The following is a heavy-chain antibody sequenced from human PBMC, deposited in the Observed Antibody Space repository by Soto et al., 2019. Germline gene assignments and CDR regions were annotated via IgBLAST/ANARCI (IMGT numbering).Heavy chain of an antibody. CDR3: ARMDGDYNYYGLDV. CDR1: GFSLTNGRMG. Sequence: QVTLKESGPVLVKPTETLTLTCSVSGFSLTNGRMGVSWIRQPPGKALEWLAHFFSDAERSYSTSMQSRLNMYKDSSGSQVVLTMTNMAPADTATYYCARMDGDYNYYGLDVWGHLIAVTVSS. J-gene: IGHJ6*02. CDR2: FFSDAER. V-gene: IGHV2-26*01. D-gene: IGHD2-21*02.